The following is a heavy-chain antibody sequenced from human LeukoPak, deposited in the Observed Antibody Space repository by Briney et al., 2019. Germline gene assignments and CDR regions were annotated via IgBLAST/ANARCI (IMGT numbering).Heavy chain of an antibody. CDR2: INPSGGST. CDR3: ARDLASSGYYWD. J-gene: IGHJ4*02. V-gene: IGHV1-46*01. D-gene: IGHD3-22*01. CDR1: GYIFTNYY. Sequence: GESLKISCKGSGYIFTNYYMHWVRQAPGQGLEWMGIINPSGGSTSYAQKFQGRVTMTRDTSTSTVYMELSSLRSEDTAVYFCARDLASSGYYWDWGQGTLVTVSS.